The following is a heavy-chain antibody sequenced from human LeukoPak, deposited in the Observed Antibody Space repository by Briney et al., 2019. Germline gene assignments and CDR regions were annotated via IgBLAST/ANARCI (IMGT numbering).Heavy chain of an antibody. D-gene: IGHD6-13*01. J-gene: IGHJ4*02. Sequence: GGSLRLSCAASGFTFSSYGMHWVRQAPGKGLEWVAVISYDGSNKYYADSVKGRFTISRDNSKNTLYLQMNSLRAEDTAVYYCARGVLAAAGNFDYWGQGTLVTVSS. V-gene: IGHV3-30*03. CDR1: GFTFSSYG. CDR2: ISYDGSNK. CDR3: ARGVLAAAGNFDY.